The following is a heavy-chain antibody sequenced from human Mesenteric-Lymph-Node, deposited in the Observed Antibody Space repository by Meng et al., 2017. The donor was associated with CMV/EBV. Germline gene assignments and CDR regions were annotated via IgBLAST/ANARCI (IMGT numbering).Heavy chain of an antibody. Sequence: GESLKISCAASGFTFTSYAMHWVRQAPGKGLEWVAVISYDGTNKYYADSVKGRFTISRDDSKNTLYLQMNSLRPEDTAVYYCAREGDNTGYYQVYFDNWGQGMLVTVSS. V-gene: IGHV3-30-3*01. CDR2: ISYDGTNK. CDR3: AREGDNTGYYQVYFDN. CDR1: GFTFTSYA. J-gene: IGHJ4*02. D-gene: IGHD3-9*01.